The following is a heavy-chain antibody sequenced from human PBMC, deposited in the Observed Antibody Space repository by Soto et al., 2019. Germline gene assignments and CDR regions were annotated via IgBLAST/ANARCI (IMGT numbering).Heavy chain of an antibody. V-gene: IGHV3-30*18. J-gene: IGHJ4*02. CDR1: GFTFSSYG. CDR3: ANGGTIWDIAAAGTWDY. Sequence: QVQLVESGGGVVQPGRSLRLSCAASGFTFSSYGMQWVRQAPGKGLEWVAVRSYDGSNKDYADSVKGRFTISRDNSKNTLYLQMNSLRAEDTAVYYCANGGTIWDIAAAGTWDYWGQGTLVTVSS. D-gene: IGHD6-13*01. CDR2: RSYDGSNK.